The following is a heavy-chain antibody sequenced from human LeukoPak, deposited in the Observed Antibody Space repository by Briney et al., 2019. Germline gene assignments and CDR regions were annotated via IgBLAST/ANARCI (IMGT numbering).Heavy chain of an antibody. Sequence: ASVKVSCKASGYTFTRYYMHWVRQAPGQGLEWMGWINPNSGGTNHAQKFQGRVTMTRDTSISTAYMELSRLRSDDTAVYYCARDAYDSSGYYYHDAFDIWGQGTMVTVSS. V-gene: IGHV1-2*02. CDR3: ARDAYDSSGYYYHDAFDI. J-gene: IGHJ3*02. D-gene: IGHD3-22*01. CDR2: INPNSGGT. CDR1: GYTFTRYY.